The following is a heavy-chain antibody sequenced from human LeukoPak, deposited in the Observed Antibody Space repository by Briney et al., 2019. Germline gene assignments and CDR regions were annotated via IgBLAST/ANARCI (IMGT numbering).Heavy chain of an antibody. D-gene: IGHD3-22*01. J-gene: IGHJ6*03. CDR2: IHSGGTT. CDR3: ARDNPSGYTYDYELYFSYIDV. CDR1: GGSISSSNW. V-gene: IGHV4-4*07. Sequence: SETLSLTCAVSGGSISSSNWWSWVRQPAGKGLEWIGRIHSGGTTNYNPSLMSRVTLSVDTSKNQISLRLTSVTAADTALYYCARDNPSGYTYDYELYFSYIDVWGKGTTVTVSS.